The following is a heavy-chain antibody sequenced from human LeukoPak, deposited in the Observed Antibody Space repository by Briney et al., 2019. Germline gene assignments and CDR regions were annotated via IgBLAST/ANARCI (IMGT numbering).Heavy chain of an antibody. Sequence: SETLSLTCTVSGGSISSGSYYWSWIRQPARKGLEWIGEINHSGSTNYSPSLKSRVTISVDMSKNHFSLRLSSVTAADTAMYYCARGTLYSGWSYYFDYWGQGSQVTVSS. J-gene: IGHJ4*02. CDR1: GGSISSGSYY. CDR2: INHSGST. D-gene: IGHD6-19*01. CDR3: ARGTLYSGWSYYFDY. V-gene: IGHV4-61*10.